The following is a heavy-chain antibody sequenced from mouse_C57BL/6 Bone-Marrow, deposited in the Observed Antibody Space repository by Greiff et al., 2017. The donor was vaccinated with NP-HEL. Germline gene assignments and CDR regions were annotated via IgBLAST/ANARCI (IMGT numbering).Heavy chain of an antibody. V-gene: IGHV3-6*01. Sequence: EVKVEESGPGLVKPSQSLSLTCSVTGYSITSGYYWNWIRQFPGNKLEWMGYISYDGSNNYNPSLKNRISITRDTSKNQFFLKLNSVTTEDTATYYCSSYFDYWGQGTTLTVSS. CDR2: ISYDGSN. CDR3: SSYFDY. CDR1: GYSITSGYY. J-gene: IGHJ2*01. D-gene: IGHD1-1*01.